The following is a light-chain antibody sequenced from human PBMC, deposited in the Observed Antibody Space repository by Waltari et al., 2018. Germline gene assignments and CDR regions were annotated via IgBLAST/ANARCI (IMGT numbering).Light chain of an antibody. Sequence: EIVITQSPCTLSVSPGETATLSCRTSPTISSPLAWYHQKPPQAPSPLIYAASTRATGIPARFSGSGSGTEFTLTISSLQSEDFAVDFCQQYHESPPITFGPGTKVDIK. J-gene: IGKJ3*01. CDR1: PTISSP. CDR3: QQYHESPPIT. V-gene: IGKV3-15*01. CDR2: AAS.